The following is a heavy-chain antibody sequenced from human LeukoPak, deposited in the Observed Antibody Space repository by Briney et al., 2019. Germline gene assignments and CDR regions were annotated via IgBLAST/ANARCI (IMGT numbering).Heavy chain of an antibody. Sequence: PSETLSLTCTVSGGSISSYYWSWIGQPPGKGLEWIGYIYYSGSTNYNPSLKSRVTISVDTSKNQFSLKLSSVTAADTAVYYCARRITGTTGAFDIWGQGTMVTVSS. J-gene: IGHJ3*02. V-gene: IGHV4-59*08. CDR1: GGSISSYY. CDR2: IYYSGST. CDR3: ARRITGTTGAFDI. D-gene: IGHD1-7*01.